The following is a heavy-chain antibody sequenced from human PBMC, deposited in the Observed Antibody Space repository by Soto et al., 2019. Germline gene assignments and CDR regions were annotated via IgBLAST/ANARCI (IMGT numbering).Heavy chain of an antibody. D-gene: IGHD1-26*01. Sequence: GASVKVSCKASGYTLTSYDINWVRQATGQGLEWRGWMNPNSGNTGYAQKFKGRVTMTRNTSISRAYMELSSQRSEDTAAYYFARHWLSGSSYYWGQGRLVTVSS. J-gene: IGHJ4*02. CDR1: GYTLTSYD. V-gene: IGHV1-8*02. CDR3: ARHWLSGSSYY. CDR2: MNPNSGNT.